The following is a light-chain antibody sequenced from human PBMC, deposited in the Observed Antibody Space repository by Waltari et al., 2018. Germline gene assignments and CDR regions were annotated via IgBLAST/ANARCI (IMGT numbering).Light chain of an antibody. J-gene: IGKJ1*01. CDR1: QSVTSNY. CDR3: QQYGDSPWT. CDR2: GAS. V-gene: IGKV3-20*01. Sequence: EVMLTQSPGTLSLSPGEKATLSCRHSQSVTSNYLAWYQQKPGQAPRHLIVGASLRAAGISDNFRGGGSGTDFTLTINILEPADFALYYCQQYGDSPWTFGQGTNVEVK.